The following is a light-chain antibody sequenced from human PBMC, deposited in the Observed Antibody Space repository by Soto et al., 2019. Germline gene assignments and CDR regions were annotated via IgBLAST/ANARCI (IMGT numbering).Light chain of an antibody. V-gene: IGKV3-11*01. Sequence: EIVLTQSPATLSLSPGERATLSCRASQTVYNYLVWYQQRPGQAPRLLISEASNRATGIPARFSGSGSGTDFTLTINSLEPEDLAIYFCQQRYDWPLTFGGGSKIEMK. CDR3: QQRYDWPLT. J-gene: IGKJ4*01. CDR2: EAS. CDR1: QTVYNY.